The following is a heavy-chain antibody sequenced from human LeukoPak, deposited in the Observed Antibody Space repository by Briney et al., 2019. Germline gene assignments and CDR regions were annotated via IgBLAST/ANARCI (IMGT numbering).Heavy chain of an antibody. J-gene: IGHJ4*02. CDR1: GGSFSGYY. V-gene: IGHV4-34*01. CDR2: INHGGST. CDR3: AIPGDGYFDY. D-gene: IGHD3-16*01. Sequence: PSETLSLTCAVYGGSFSGYYWSWIRQPPGKGLEWIGEINHGGSTNYNPSLKSRVTISVDTSKNQFSLKLSSVTAADTAVYYCAIPGDGYFDYWGQGTLVTVSS.